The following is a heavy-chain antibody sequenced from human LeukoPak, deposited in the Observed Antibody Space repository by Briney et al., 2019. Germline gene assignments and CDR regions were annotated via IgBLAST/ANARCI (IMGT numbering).Heavy chain of an antibody. CDR3: AKDLGYSYGWVDC. D-gene: IGHD5-18*01. J-gene: IGHJ4*02. CDR1: GFTFNTDA. V-gene: IGHV3-23*01. Sequence: PGGSLRLSCAASGFTFNTDAMSWVRQAPGKGLECVSTISGSGTATYYADSVKGPFTISRHNSTHTLYLQMNTLRAQHTPVYYCAKDLGYSYGWVDCWAQGTLVTVSS. CDR2: ISGSGTAT.